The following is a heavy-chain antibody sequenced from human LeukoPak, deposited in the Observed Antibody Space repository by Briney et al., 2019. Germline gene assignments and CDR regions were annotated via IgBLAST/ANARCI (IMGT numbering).Heavy chain of an antibody. J-gene: IGHJ5*02. D-gene: IGHD1-26*01. Sequence: SSETLSLTCTVSGGSISSYYWSWIRQPPGKGLEWIGYIYYSGSTNYNPSLKSRVTISVDTSKNQFSLKLSSVTAADTAVYYCARLGAVRFDPWGQGALVTVSS. CDR2: IYYSGST. CDR1: GGSISSYY. CDR3: ARLGAVRFDP. V-gene: IGHV4-59*01.